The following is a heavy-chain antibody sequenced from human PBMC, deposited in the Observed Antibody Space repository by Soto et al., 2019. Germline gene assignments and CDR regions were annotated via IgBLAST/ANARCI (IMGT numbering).Heavy chain of an antibody. V-gene: IGHV3-23*01. CDR1: GFTFSSYA. J-gene: IGHJ6*03. CDR3: AKFPITIFGVVIIPYYYYMDV. D-gene: IGHD3-3*01. Sequence: EVQLLESGGGLVQPGGSLRLSCAASGFTFSSYAMSWVRQAPGKGLEGVSAISGSGGSTYYADSVKGRFTISRDNSKNSLYLQMNSLRAEDTAVYYCAKFPITIFGVVIIPYYYYMDVWGKGTTVTVSS. CDR2: ISGSGGST.